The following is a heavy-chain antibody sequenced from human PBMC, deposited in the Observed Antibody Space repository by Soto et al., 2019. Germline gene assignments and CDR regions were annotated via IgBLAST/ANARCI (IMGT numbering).Heavy chain of an antibody. CDR2: INPNSGGT. D-gene: IGHD4-17*01. V-gene: IGHV1-2*02. J-gene: IGHJ5*02. CDR3: ARTTVAKPRFDP. CDR1: GYTVTGYY. Sequence: ASVKVPCEASGYTVTGYYMHWVRQAPGQGLEWMGWINPNSGGTNYAQKFQGRVTMTRDTSISTAYMELSRLRSDDTAVYYCARTTVAKPRFDPWGQGTLVTVSS.